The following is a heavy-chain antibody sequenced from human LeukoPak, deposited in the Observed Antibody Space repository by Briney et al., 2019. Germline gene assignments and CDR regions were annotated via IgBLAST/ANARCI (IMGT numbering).Heavy chain of an antibody. CDR2: ISGSGGST. J-gene: IGHJ4*02. Sequence: GGSLRLSRAASGFTLSSYAMSWVRQAPGKGLEWVSAISGSGGSTYYADSVKGRFTISRDNSKNTLYLQMNSLRAEDTAVYYCAKRRAYGDSTPFDYWGQGTLVTVSS. V-gene: IGHV3-23*01. CDR3: AKRRAYGDSTPFDY. D-gene: IGHD4-17*01. CDR1: GFTLSSYA.